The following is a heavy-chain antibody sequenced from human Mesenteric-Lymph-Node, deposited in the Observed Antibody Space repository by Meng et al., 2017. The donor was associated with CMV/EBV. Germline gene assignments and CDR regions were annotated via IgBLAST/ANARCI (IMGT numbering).Heavy chain of an antibody. D-gene: IGHD6-13*01. CDR3: ARSYSSSWLDY. V-gene: IGHV4-4*02. CDR1: GVSISSRTW. Sequence: CGVAGVSISSRTWWSWVRQPPGKGLEWIGEIHHSGGTNYNPSLGSRITISVDKSKNQFSLKLSSVTAADTAVYYCARSYSSSWLDYWGQGTLVTVSS. J-gene: IGHJ4*02. CDR2: IHHSGGT.